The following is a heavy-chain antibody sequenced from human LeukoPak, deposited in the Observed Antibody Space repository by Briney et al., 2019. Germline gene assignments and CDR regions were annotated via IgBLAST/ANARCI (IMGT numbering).Heavy chain of an antibody. CDR1: GGTFSSYA. CDR2: VSGSNDNR. CDR3: ARENYRAFDY. Sequence: ASVTVSCTASGGTFSSYAMSWVRQAPGQGLEWVGWVSGSNDNRNNAQKFQGRVTLTTDTSTSTAYMELRSLRSDDTAVYYCARENYRAFDYWGQGTLVTVSS. V-gene: IGHV1-18*01. D-gene: IGHD3-16*02. J-gene: IGHJ4*02.